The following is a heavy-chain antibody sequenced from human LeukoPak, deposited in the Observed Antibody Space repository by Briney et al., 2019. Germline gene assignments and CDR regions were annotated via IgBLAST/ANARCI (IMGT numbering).Heavy chain of an antibody. J-gene: IGHJ4*02. V-gene: IGHV3-21*01. CDR1: GFTFSSYS. CDR2: ITSSSSYT. Sequence: GGSLRLSCAASGFTFSSYSMNWVRQAPGKGLEWISSITSSSSYTFYADSVKGRFTISRDNAKNSLFLQVSSLRAEDTAVYYCTTSDINYRPFDNWGQGTLVTVSS. D-gene: IGHD4-11*01. CDR3: TTSDINYRPFDN.